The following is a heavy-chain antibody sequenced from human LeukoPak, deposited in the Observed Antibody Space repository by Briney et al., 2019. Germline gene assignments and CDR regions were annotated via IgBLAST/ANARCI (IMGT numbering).Heavy chain of an antibody. CDR1: AFTFSSYG. CDR3: ARETAGIDY. V-gene: IGHV3-48*01. CDR2: ISSSSSTI. J-gene: IGHJ4*02. D-gene: IGHD6-13*01. Sequence: GGSLRLSCAASAFTFSSYGMNWVRQAPGKGLEWVSYISSSSSTITYADSVRGRFTISRDNAKNSLYLQMNSLRADDTAVYYCARETAGIDYWGQGTLVTVSS.